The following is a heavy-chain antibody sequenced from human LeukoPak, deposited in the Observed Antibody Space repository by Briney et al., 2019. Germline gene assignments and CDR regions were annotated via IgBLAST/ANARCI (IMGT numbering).Heavy chain of an antibody. D-gene: IGHD1-26*01. Sequence: GGSLRLSCSASGFTFSSYAMHWVRQAPGKGLEYVSAISSNGGSTYYADSVKGRFTISRDNSKNTLYLQMSSLRAEDTAVYYCAREAGATTGSYFDYWGQGTLVTVSS. V-gene: IGHV3-64D*09. CDR1: GFTFSSYA. CDR2: ISSNGGST. J-gene: IGHJ4*02. CDR3: AREAGATTGSYFDY.